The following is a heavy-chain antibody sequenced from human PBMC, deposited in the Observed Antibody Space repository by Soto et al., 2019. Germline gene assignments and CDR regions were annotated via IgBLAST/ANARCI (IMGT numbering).Heavy chain of an antibody. CDR3: ARGHRMVTQGGGKFYYYVYGMDV. CDR2: IYYSGST. D-gene: IGHD2-21*02. V-gene: IGHV4-30-4*01. Sequence: SETLSLTCTVSGVPISTDDYYWTWIRQPPGKGLEWIGYIYYSGSTHYNWSLKSRVTISIDTSKKQFSLRLRSVTAADTAVYFCARGHRMVTQGGGKFYYYVYGMDVWGQGTTVTVSS. J-gene: IGHJ6*02. CDR1: GVPISTDDYY.